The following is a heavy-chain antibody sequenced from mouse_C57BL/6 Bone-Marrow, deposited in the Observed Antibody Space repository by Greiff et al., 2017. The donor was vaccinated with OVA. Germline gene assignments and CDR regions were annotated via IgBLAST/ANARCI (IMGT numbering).Heavy chain of an antibody. Sequence: EVQLVESGGGLVQPKGSLKLSCAASGFSFNTYAMNWVRQAPGKGLEWVARIRSKSNNYATYYADSVKDRFTISREDSESMLYLQMNNLKTEDTAMYYCVRQLLLWYFDVWGTGTTVTVSS. J-gene: IGHJ1*03. CDR2: IRSKSNNYAT. V-gene: IGHV10-1*01. D-gene: IGHD2-12*01. CDR3: VRQLLLWYFDV. CDR1: GFSFNTYA.